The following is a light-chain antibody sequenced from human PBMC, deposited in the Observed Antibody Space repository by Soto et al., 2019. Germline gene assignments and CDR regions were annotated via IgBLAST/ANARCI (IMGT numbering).Light chain of an antibody. CDR1: SSDVGAYNF. J-gene: IGLJ2*01. V-gene: IGLV2-11*01. CDR3: CLYAGSYTPVV. Sequence: QSVLTQPRSVSGAPGQSVTISCTGTSSDVGAYNFVSWYQQHPGKAPKLMIYDVTKRPSGVPDRFSGSKSGNTASLTISGLKAEDEADYYCCLYAGSYTPVVFGGGTKLTVL. CDR2: DVT.